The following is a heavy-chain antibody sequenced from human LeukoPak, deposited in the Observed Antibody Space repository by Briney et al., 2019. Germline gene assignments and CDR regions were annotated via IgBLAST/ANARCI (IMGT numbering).Heavy chain of an antibody. J-gene: IGHJ4*02. D-gene: IGHD3-3*01. CDR3: ARITIFGVVIDY. Sequence: SETLSLTCAVSGYSISSGYYWGWIRQPPGKGLEWTGGIYHSGSTYYNPSLKSRVTISVDTSKNQFSLKLSSVTAADTAVYYCARITIFGVVIDYWGQGTLVTVSS. V-gene: IGHV4-38-2*01. CDR2: IYHSGST. CDR1: GYSISSGYY.